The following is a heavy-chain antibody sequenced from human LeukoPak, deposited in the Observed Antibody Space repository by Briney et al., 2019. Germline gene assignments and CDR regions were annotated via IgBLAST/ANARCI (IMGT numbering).Heavy chain of an antibody. V-gene: IGHV3-48*03. CDR2: ISSSGSII. CDR1: GFRFSSYE. Sequence: GGSLRLSCAASGFRFSSYEMNWVRQAPGKGLEWVSHISSSGSIIFYADSVKGRFTISRDNAKNSLYLQMNSLRAEETSVYYCGETLSPDYYNRDVWGKGPRVTVSS. J-gene: IGHJ6*04. D-gene: IGHD2/OR15-2a*01. CDR3: GETLSPDYYNRDV.